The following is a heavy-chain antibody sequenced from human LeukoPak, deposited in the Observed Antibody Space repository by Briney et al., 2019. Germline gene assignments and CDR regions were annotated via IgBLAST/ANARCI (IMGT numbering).Heavy chain of an antibody. CDR1: GGSISSSSYY. V-gene: IGHV4-39*07. D-gene: IGHD3-3*01. J-gene: IGHJ6*04. CDR2: IYYSGST. Sequence: PSETLSLTCTVSGGSISSSSYYWGWIRQPPGKGLEWIGSIYYSGSTYYNPSLKSRVTISVDTSKNQFSLKLSSVTAADTAVYYCASIRRYDFWSGHEMDVWGKGTTVTVSS. CDR3: ASIRRYDFWSGHEMDV.